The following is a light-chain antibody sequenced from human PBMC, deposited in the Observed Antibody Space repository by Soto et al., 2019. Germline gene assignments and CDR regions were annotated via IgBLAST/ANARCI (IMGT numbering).Light chain of an antibody. J-gene: IGKJ1*01. CDR3: QQYNSYPWT. CDR2: HDS. CDR1: QFISSW. V-gene: IGKV1-5*01. Sequence: DIQMTQSPSTLSASVGDRVTITCRASQFISSWLAWYQQKPGKVPKLLIFHDSNLESGVPSRFSGSGSGTEFTLTNSSLQPDDFATYYCQQYNSYPWTVGQGTKVEI.